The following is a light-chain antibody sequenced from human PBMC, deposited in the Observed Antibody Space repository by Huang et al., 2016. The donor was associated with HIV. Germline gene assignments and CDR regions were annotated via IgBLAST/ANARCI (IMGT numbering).Light chain of an antibody. CDR1: QGISSY. J-gene: IGKJ4*01. Sequence: IQLTQSPSPLSASIGDRATLPCRASQGISSYLAWYQQKPGKAPKLLIYAASTLQSGVPSRFSGSGSGTDFTLIISSLQPEDFATYYCQQLNTYPVTFGGGTKVEIK. V-gene: IGKV1-9*01. CDR2: AAS. CDR3: QQLNTYPVT.